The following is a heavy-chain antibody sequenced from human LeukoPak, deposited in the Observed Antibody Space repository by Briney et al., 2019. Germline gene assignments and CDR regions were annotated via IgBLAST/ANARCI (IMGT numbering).Heavy chain of an antibody. D-gene: IGHD5-18*01. CDR3: ATYSRTSMVSGNY. J-gene: IGHJ4*02. Sequence: PGGSLRLSCAASGFTFRTSGMSWVRQAPGKGLEWVSAISGSGVSTYYADSVKGRFTISRDNAKNSLYLHMNSLRAEDTAVYYCATYSRTSMVSGNYWGQGTLVTVSS. V-gene: IGHV3-23*01. CDR2: ISGSGVST. CDR1: GFTFRTSG.